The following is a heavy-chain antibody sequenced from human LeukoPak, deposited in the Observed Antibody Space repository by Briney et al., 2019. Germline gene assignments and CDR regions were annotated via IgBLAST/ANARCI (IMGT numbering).Heavy chain of an antibody. D-gene: IGHD2-15*01. J-gene: IGHJ3*02. CDR1: GYTFTSYG. Sequence: GASVKVPCKASGYTFTSYGISWVRQAPGQGLEWMGWISAYNGNTNYAQKLQGRVTMTTDTSTSTAYMELRSLRSDDTAVYYCASPYCSGGSCYDAFDIWGQGTMVTVSS. CDR3: ASPYCSGGSCYDAFDI. V-gene: IGHV1-18*01. CDR2: ISAYNGNT.